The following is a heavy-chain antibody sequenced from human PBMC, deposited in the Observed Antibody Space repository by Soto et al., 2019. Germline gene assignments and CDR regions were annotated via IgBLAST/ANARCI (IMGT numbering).Heavy chain of an antibody. V-gene: IGHV1-46*01. J-gene: IGHJ4*02. CDR2: ISPSGGST. CDR3: AREMIRARPYAVTVSGTVAY. D-gene: IGHD6-6*01. CDR1: GYTFTNYY. Sequence: QVQLVQSGAEVKKPGASVKVSCKASGYTFTNYYIHWVRQAPGQGLEWMGIISPSGGSTTYAQKFQDRVTTTRDTSTSTIYMERSSLRSEDTAIYYCAREMIRARPYAVTVSGTVAYWGQGTLVTVSS.